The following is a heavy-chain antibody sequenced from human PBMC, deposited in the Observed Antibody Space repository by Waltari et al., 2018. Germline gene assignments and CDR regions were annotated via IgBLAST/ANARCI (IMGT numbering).Heavy chain of an antibody. CDR3: ARDLTMVQGAGYYYGMDV. CDR2: IYTSGST. Sequence: QVQLQESGPGLVKPSQTLSLTCTVSGGSISSGSYYRSWIRQPAGKGLEWIGYIYTSGSTNYNPSLKSRVTISVDTSKNQFSLKLSSVTAADTAVYYCARDLTMVQGAGYYYGMDVWGQGTTVTVSS. D-gene: IGHD3-10*01. J-gene: IGHJ6*02. CDR1: GGSISSGSYY. V-gene: IGHV4-61*09.